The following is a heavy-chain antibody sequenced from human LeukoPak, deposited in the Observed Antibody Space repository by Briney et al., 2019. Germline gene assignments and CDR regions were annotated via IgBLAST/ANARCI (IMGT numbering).Heavy chain of an antibody. D-gene: IGHD3-22*01. Sequence: GGSLRLSCAASGFTLSSYEMNWVRQAPGKGLEWVSYISSSGSTIYYADSVKGRFTISRDNAKNSLYLQMNSLRAEDTAVYYCARDPLGPYYYDSSGYFDYWGQGTLVTVSS. CDR3: ARDPLGPYYYDSSGYFDY. CDR1: GFTLSSYE. CDR2: ISSSGSTI. J-gene: IGHJ4*02. V-gene: IGHV3-48*03.